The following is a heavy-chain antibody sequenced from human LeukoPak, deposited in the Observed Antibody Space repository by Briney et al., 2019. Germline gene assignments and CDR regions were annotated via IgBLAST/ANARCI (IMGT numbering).Heavy chain of an antibody. Sequence: PGGSLRLSFAATGLSVSSNFMSWVRQAPGKGLEWVSVIYGGGSTYYADSAKGRFTISRDTPKNTLYLQMNSLRVEDTAVYYRASWPVGWYGEDSWGQGTLVTVSS. CDR1: GLSVSSNF. J-gene: IGHJ4*02. CDR3: ASWPVGWYGEDS. CDR2: IYGGGST. V-gene: IGHV3-53*01. D-gene: IGHD6-19*01.